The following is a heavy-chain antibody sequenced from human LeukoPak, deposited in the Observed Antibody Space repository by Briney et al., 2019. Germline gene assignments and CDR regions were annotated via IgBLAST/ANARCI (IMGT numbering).Heavy chain of an antibody. CDR1: GYTFTSYY. J-gene: IGHJ4*02. CDR3: ATDDIAVAGTNFDY. D-gene: IGHD6-19*01. V-gene: IGHV1-18*04. CDR2: ISAYNGNT. Sequence: ASVKVSCKASGYTFTSYYMHWVRQAPGQGLEWMGWISAYNGNTNYAHHLQGRVTMTTDTSTSTAYMELRSLISDDTAVYFCATDDIAVAGTNFDYWGQGTLVTVSS.